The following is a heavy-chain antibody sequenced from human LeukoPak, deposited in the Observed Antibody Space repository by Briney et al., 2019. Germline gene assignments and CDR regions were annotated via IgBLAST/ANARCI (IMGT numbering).Heavy chain of an antibody. D-gene: IGHD3-16*01. CDR3: ARPYLRRRLYFDY. J-gene: IGHJ4*02. CDR1: GYTFTGHY. Sequence: ASVKVSCKASGYTFTGHYMHWVRQAPGQGLEWMGWINPNSGGANYAQKFQGRVTMTRDTSISTAYMELSRLRSDDTAVYYCARPYLRRRLYFDYWGQGTLVTVSS. V-gene: IGHV1-2*02. CDR2: INPNSGGA.